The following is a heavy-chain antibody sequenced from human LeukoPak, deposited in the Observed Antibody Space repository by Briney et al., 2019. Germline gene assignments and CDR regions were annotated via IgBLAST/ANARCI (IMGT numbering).Heavy chain of an antibody. Sequence: GGSLRLSCAASGFTFDDYAMHWVRQAPGKGLEWDSLISWDGGSNYYADSVKGRFTISRDNSKNSLYLQMNSLRAEDTAFYSCARIAVAGTLTNYFDYWGQGTLVTVSS. CDR1: GFTFDDYA. V-gene: IGHV3-43D*03. CDR2: ISWDGGSN. J-gene: IGHJ4*02. D-gene: IGHD6-19*01. CDR3: ARIAVAGTLTNYFDY.